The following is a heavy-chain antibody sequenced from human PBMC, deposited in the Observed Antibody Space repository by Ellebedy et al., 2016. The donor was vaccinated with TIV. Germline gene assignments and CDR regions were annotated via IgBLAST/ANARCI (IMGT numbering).Heavy chain of an antibody. D-gene: IGHD5-12*01. Sequence: ASVKVSCKASGGTFNSYGITWVRQAPGQGLEWMGWINPNSGGTNYAQKFQGRVTMTRDTSISTAYMDLSRLRSDDTAVYYYARDRGYSGYDPEDYFDYWGQGTLVTVSS. J-gene: IGHJ4*02. CDR3: ARDRGYSGYDPEDYFDY. V-gene: IGHV1-2*02. CDR1: GGTFNSYG. CDR2: INPNSGGT.